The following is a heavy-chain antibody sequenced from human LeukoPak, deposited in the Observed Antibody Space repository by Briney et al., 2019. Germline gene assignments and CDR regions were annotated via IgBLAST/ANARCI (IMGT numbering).Heavy chain of an antibody. CDR1: GITLSNYG. J-gene: IGHJ4*02. CDR2: ISDTGGST. CDR3: AKRGVVIRVILVGFHKQAYYFDS. D-gene: IGHD3-22*01. V-gene: IGHV3-23*01. Sequence: GGTMRLSCAVSGITLSNYGMSWVRQAPGKGLEWVAGISDTGGSTNYADSVKAPSTISRDNPKTTLYLQMNSLRAEDTAVYFCAKRGVVIRVILVGFHKQAYYFDSWGQGALVTVSS.